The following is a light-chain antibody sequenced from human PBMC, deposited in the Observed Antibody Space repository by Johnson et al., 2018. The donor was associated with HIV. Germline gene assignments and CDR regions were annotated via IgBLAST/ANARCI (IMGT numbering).Light chain of an antibody. J-gene: IGLJ1*01. CDR1: SSNIGNNY. Sequence: QSVLTQPPSVSAAPGQKVTISCSGSSSNIGNNYVSWYQQLPGTSPKLLIYEKNKRPSGIPDRFSASKSGTSAILDITGLQTGDEADYYCGTWDNSLGAHYVFVIGTKVTVL. V-gene: IGLV1-51*02. CDR2: EKN. CDR3: GTWDNSLGAHYV.